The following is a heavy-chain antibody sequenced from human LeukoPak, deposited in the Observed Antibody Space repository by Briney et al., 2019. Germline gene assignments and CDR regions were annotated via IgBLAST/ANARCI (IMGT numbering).Heavy chain of an antibody. CDR1: GGSISSGSYY. V-gene: IGHV4-61*02. CDR2: IYTSGST. D-gene: IGHD3-10*01. CDR3: ARGGGRIPGAFDI. J-gene: IGHJ3*02. Sequence: TLSLTCTVSGGSISSGSYYWSWIRQPAGKGLEWIGRIYTSGSTNYNPSLKSRVTISVDTSKNQFSLKLSSVTAADTAVYYCARGGGRIPGAFDIWGQGTMVTVFS.